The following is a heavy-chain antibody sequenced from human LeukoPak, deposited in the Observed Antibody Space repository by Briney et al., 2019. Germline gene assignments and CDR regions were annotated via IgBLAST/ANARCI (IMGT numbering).Heavy chain of an antibody. CDR1: GFTFSSYA. D-gene: IGHD3-3*01. CDR3: AKYDSIYYYYYMDV. J-gene: IGHJ6*03. CDR2: ISYDGSNK. Sequence: GGSLRLSCAASGFTFSSYAMHWVRQAPGKGLEWVAVISYDGSNKYYADSVKGRFTISRDNSKNTLYLQMNSLRAEDTAVYYCAKYDSIYYYYYMDVWGKGTTVTVSS. V-gene: IGHV3-30-3*02.